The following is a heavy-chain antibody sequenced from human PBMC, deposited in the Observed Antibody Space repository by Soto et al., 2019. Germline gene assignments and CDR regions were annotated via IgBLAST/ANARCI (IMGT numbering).Heavy chain of an antibody. D-gene: IGHD2-15*01. J-gene: IGHJ4*02. Sequence: TLSLTCTVSGGSISSYYWSWIRQPPGKGLEWIGYIYYSGSTNYNPSLKSRVTISVDTSKNQFSLKLSSVTAADTAVYYCARGPIPNCSGGSCHDYWGQGTLVTVSS. V-gene: IGHV4-59*01. CDR2: IYYSGST. CDR3: ARGPIPNCSGGSCHDY. CDR1: GGSISSYY.